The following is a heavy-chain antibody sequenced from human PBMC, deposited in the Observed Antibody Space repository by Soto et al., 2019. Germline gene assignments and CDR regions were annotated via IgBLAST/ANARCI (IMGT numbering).Heavy chain of an antibody. J-gene: IGHJ4*02. CDR3: ARDIGFDYVN. CDR2: IKEDGSEI. Sequence: CXRLSCAVSGFNVMSYWMSWVRQAPGKCLEWVASIKEDGSEIYYLHSVRCRFSISRDSAGNALHLTMNYLSAEDTGVYFCARDIGFDYVNWGQGTLVTVSS. CDR1: GFNVMSYW. V-gene: IGHV3-7*01. D-gene: IGHD3-16*01.